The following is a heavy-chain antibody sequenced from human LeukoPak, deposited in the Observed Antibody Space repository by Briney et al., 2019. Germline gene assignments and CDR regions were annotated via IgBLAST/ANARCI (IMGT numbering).Heavy chain of an antibody. V-gene: IGHV1-2*02. J-gene: IGHJ4*02. D-gene: IGHD2-21*02. CDR1: GYTFTSYY. Sequence: GASVKVSCKASGYTFTSYYMHWVRQAPGQGLEWMGWINPNSGGTNYAQKFQGRVTMTRDTSISTAYMELSRLRSDDTAVYYCARLNSYCGGDCYKYWGQGTLVTVSS. CDR3: ARLNSYCGGDCYKY. CDR2: INPNSGGT.